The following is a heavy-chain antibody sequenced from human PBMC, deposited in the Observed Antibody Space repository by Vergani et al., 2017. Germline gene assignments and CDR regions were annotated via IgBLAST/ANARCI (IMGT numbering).Heavy chain of an antibody. Sequence: QVQLVQSGAEVKKPGSSVKVSCKASGGTFSSYAISWVRQAPGQGLEWMGGIIPIFGTANYAQKFQGRVTITADESTSTAYMELSSLRSDDTAVYYCARDRSSGWSALFDYWGQGTLVTVSS. CDR2: IIPIFGTA. V-gene: IGHV1-69*01. CDR1: GGTFSSYA. CDR3: ARDRSSGWSALFDY. J-gene: IGHJ4*02. D-gene: IGHD6-19*01.